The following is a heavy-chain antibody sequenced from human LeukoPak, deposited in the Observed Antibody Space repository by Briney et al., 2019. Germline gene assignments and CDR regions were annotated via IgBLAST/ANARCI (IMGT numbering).Heavy chain of an antibody. CDR3: ARDVWAAAGFFDY. CDR2: IYSGGST. D-gene: IGHD6-13*01. CDR1: GFTVSSNY. J-gene: IGHJ4*02. Sequence: GGSLRLSCAASGFTVSSNYMSWVRQAPGKGLEWVSVIYSGGSTYYADSVKGRFTISRDNSKNTLYLQMNSLRAEDTAVYYCARDVWAAAGFFDYWGQGTLVTVSS. V-gene: IGHV3-66*01.